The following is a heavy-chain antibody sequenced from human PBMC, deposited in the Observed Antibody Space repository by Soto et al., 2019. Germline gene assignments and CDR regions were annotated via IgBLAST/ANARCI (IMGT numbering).Heavy chain of an antibody. J-gene: IGHJ5*02. CDR1: GYTFISYD. D-gene: IGHD2-15*01. CDR3: ARAKCVSSSCSGKTWFDP. CDR2: MNPKSGNT. Sequence: QVQLVQSGAEVKKPGASVKVSCKASGYTFISYDINWVRQATGQGLEWMGWMNPKSGNTGYAQKFQGRVTMTRNTSISTAYLELSSLASDDTAVYYCARAKCVSSSCSGKTWFDPWGQGTLVTVSS. V-gene: IGHV1-8*01.